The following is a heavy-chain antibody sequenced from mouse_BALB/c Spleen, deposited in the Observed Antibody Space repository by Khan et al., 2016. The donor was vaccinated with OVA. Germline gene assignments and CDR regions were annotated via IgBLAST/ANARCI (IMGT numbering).Heavy chain of an antibody. CDR1: GLTFNNSV. CDR3: ENEGWLLEPY. Sequence: EVELVESGGCLVKPGGSLKVSCAASGLTFNNSVMSWVRQTPEKRLEWVASIGGGGTTFYADSVKGRFTISRDYARNILYLQMSSLRSEDTAMYYCENEGWLLEPYWGQGTLVTVSA. D-gene: IGHD2-3*01. V-gene: IGHV5-6-5*01. J-gene: IGHJ3*01. CDR2: IGGGGTT.